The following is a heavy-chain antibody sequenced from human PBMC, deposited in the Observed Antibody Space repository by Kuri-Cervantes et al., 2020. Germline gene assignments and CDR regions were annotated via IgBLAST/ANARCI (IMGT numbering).Heavy chain of an antibody. D-gene: IGHD5-18*01. J-gene: IGHJ4*02. CDR2: INHSGST. CDR1: GYSISSGYY. Sequence: SETLSLTCAVSGYSISSGYYWGWIRQPPGKGLEWIGEINHSGSTNYNPSLKSRVTISVDTSKNQFSLKLSSVTAADTAVYYCARRGSEDTAMGSRSMRRGVNFGYWGQGTLVTVSS. V-gene: IGHV4-38-2*01. CDR3: ARRGSEDTAMGSRSMRRGVNFGY.